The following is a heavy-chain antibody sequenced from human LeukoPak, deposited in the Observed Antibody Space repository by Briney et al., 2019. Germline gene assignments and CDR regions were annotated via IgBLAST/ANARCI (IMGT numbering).Heavy chain of an antibody. V-gene: IGHV1-18*01. Sequence: VASVKVSCKASGYTFTSYGISWVRQAPGQGLEWMGWISAYNGNTNYAQKHQGRVTMTTDTSTSTAYMELRSLRSDDTAVYYCARDSRHIVVVPAAIRFYYWGQGTLVTVSS. CDR3: ARDSRHIVVVPAAIRFYY. D-gene: IGHD2-2*01. J-gene: IGHJ4*02. CDR1: GYTFTSYG. CDR2: ISAYNGNT.